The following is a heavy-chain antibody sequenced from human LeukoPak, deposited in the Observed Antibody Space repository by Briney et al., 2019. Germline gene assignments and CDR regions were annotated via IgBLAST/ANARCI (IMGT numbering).Heavy chain of an antibody. Sequence: GGSLRLSCAASGFTFSSYSMNWVRQAPGKGLEWVSAISGSGGSTYYADSVKGRFTISRDNSKNTLYLQMNSLRAEDTAVYYCAKDPAGWYYFDYWGQGTLVTVSS. J-gene: IGHJ4*02. CDR1: GFTFSSYS. V-gene: IGHV3-23*01. CDR2: ISGSGGST. CDR3: AKDPAGWYYFDY. D-gene: IGHD6-19*01.